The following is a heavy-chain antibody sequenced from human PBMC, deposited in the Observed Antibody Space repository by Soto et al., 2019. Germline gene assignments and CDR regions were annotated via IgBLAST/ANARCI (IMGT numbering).Heavy chain of an antibody. V-gene: IGHV4-59*01. D-gene: IGHD2-21*02. CDR1: GGSISSYY. J-gene: IGHJ5*02. Sequence: SETLSLTCTVSGGSISSYYWSWIRQPPGKGLEWIGYIYYSGSANYNPSLKSRVTISVDTSKNQFSLKLSSVTAADTAVYYCARGPGIVMVTAIPEWFDLWGPGTLVTGST. CDR2: IYYSGSA. CDR3: ARGPGIVMVTAIPEWFDL.